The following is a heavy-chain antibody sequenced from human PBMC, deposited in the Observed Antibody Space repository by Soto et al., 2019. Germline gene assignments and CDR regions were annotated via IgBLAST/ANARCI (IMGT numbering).Heavy chain of an antibody. CDR2: INHSGST. CDR3: ARGNIVVVPAAINV. J-gene: IGHJ6*04. Sequence: SETLSLTCAVYGGSFSGYYWSWIRQPPGKGLEWIGEINHSGSTNYNPSLKSRVTISVDTSKNQFSLKLSSVTAADTAVYYCARGNIVVVPAAINVWGKGTTVTVSS. D-gene: IGHD2-2*02. V-gene: IGHV4-34*01. CDR1: GGSFSGYY.